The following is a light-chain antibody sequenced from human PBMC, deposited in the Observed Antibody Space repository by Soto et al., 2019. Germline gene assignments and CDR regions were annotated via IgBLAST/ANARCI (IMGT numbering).Light chain of an antibody. CDR2: EVS. Sequence: QSAPIQPASVSGSPGQSVTISCTGTSSDVAIYNLVSWYQQYPGKAPKLILYEVSKWPSGISHRFSGSKSGNTASLTISGLQAEDEADYYCCAYAGSRTWVFGGGTKLTVL. CDR1: SSDVAIYNL. V-gene: IGLV2-23*02. J-gene: IGLJ3*02. CDR3: CAYAGSRTWV.